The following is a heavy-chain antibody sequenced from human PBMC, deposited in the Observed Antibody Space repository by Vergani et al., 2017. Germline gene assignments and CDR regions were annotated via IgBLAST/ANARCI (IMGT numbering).Heavy chain of an antibody. CDR3: ARGADYYDSSGYYHF. V-gene: IGHV3-48*01. D-gene: IGHD3-22*01. CDR1: GFTFSSYA. Sequence: VQLVESGGGVVQPGRSLRLSCAASGFTFSSYAMHWVRQAPGKGLEWVSYISSSSSTIYYADSVKGRFTISRDNAKNSLYLQMNSLRAEDTAVYYCARGADYYDSSGYYHFWGQGTMVTVSS. J-gene: IGHJ3*01. CDR2: ISSSSSTI.